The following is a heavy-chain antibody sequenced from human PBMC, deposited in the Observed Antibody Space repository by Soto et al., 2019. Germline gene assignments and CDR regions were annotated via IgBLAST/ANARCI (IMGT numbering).Heavy chain of an antibody. CDR2: IYYSGST. Sequence: QVQLQESGPGLVKPSQTLSLTCTVSGGSISSGGYYWSWIRQHPGKGLEWIGYIYYSGSTYYNPSLQSRVTISVDTSKNQFSLKLSSVTAADTAVYYCARDSRSSGWSHFDYWGQGTLVTVSS. J-gene: IGHJ4*02. CDR1: GGSISSGGYY. CDR3: ARDSRSSGWSHFDY. V-gene: IGHV4-31*03. D-gene: IGHD6-19*01.